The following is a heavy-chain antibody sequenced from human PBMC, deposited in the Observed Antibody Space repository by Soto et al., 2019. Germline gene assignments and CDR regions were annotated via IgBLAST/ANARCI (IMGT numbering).Heavy chain of an antibody. Sequence: QVQLQESGPGLVKPSQTLSLTCTVSGGSISSGGYYWSWIRQHQGRGREWIGDIYYMGSTYYNPSLKSRVTISVDTAKNQLSLQLSSVTAADTAVYYCARVVVAATNFDYWGQGTLVTVSS. CDR1: GGSISSGGYY. V-gene: IGHV4-31*03. D-gene: IGHD2-15*01. CDR3: ARVVVAATNFDY. J-gene: IGHJ4*02. CDR2: IYYMGST.